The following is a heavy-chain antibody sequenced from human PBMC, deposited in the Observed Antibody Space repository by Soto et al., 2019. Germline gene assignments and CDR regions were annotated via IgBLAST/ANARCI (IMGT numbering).Heavy chain of an antibody. CDR3: AKDEGTYYDRLKATFDY. Sequence: EVQLVESGGGLVQPGRSLRLSCAASGFTFDDYAMHWVRQAPGKGLEWVSGISWNSGSIGYADFVKGRFTISRDNAKISLYLQMNSLRAEDTALYYCAKDEGTYYDRLKATFDYWGQGTLVTVSS. D-gene: IGHD3-22*01. CDR2: ISWNSGSI. V-gene: IGHV3-9*01. J-gene: IGHJ4*02. CDR1: GFTFDDYA.